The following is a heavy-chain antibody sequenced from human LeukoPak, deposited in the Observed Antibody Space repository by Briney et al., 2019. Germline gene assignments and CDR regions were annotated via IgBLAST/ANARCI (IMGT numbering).Heavy chain of an antibody. V-gene: IGHV1-69*01. Sequence: GSSVKVSCKASGGTFSSYAISWVRQAPGQGLEWMGGIIPIFGTANYAQKFQGRVTITADESTSTAYMELSSLRSEDTAVYYCARDPYSSSWHDAFDTWGQGTMVTVSS. CDR1: GGTFSSYA. CDR2: IIPIFGTA. D-gene: IGHD6-13*01. CDR3: ARDPYSSSWHDAFDT. J-gene: IGHJ3*02.